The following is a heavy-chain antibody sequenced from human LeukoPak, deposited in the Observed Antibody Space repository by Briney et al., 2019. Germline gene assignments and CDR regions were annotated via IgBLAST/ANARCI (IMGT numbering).Heavy chain of an antibody. D-gene: IGHD3-22*01. V-gene: IGHV1-2*02. CDR3: ASAKIHYYDSSGYYLDY. CDR2: INPNSGGT. Sequence: ASVKVSCKASGYTFTGYYMHWVRQAPGQGLEWMGWINPNSGGTNYAQKFQGRVTMTRDTSISTAYMELSRLRSDDTAVYHCASAKIHYYDSSGYYLDYWGQGTLVTASS. J-gene: IGHJ4*02. CDR1: GYTFTGYY.